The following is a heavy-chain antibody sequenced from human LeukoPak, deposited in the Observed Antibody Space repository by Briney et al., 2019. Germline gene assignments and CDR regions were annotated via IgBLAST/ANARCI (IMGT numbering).Heavy chain of an antibody. V-gene: IGHV1-69*06. D-gene: IGHD3-22*01. CDR1: GYTFSSYD. Sequence: SVKVSCKASGYTFSSYDINWVRQATGQGLEWLGGIIPVFGTTTYAQKFQAKVTMTADKSTNTAYLEISSLTSDDTAVYYCARCSPGDSSNFYAVLQYWGQGTQVTVST. CDR3: ARCSPGDSSNFYAVLQY. J-gene: IGHJ4*02. CDR2: IIPVFGTT.